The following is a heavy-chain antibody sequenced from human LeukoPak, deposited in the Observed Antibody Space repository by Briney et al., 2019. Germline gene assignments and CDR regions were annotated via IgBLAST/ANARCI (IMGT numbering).Heavy chain of an antibody. J-gene: IGHJ3*02. V-gene: IGHV3-30*03. Sequence: GRSLRLSCAASGFTFSSYGMHWVRQAPGKGLEWVAVISYDGSNKYYADSVKGRFTISRDNSKNTLYLQMNSLRAEDTAVYYCARDAGSGWPHDAFDIWGQGTMVTVSS. CDR2: ISYDGSNK. CDR3: ARDAGSGWPHDAFDI. CDR1: GFTFSSYG. D-gene: IGHD6-19*01.